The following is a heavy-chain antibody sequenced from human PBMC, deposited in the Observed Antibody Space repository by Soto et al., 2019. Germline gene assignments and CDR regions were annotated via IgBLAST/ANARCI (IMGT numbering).Heavy chain of an antibody. Sequence: GGSVRLSCTASGFTFGDYAMSWFRQAPGKGLEWVGFIRSKAYGGTTEYAASVKGRFTISRDDSKSIAYLQMNSLKTEDTAVYYCTRDRQEMATIKGDYYYYGMDVWGQGTTVTVSS. CDR2: IRSKAYGGTT. D-gene: IGHD5-12*01. V-gene: IGHV3-49*03. CDR1: GFTFGDYA. CDR3: TRDRQEMATIKGDYYYYGMDV. J-gene: IGHJ6*02.